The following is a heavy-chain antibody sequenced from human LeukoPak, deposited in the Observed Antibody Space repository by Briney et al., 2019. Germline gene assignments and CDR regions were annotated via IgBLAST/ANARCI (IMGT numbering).Heavy chain of an antibody. J-gene: IGHJ4*02. CDR2: IIPIFGTA. CDR1: GGTFSSYA. D-gene: IGHD3-10*01. V-gene: IGHV1-69*01. CDR3: ASTHRAYYGSGSSSY. Sequence: SVKVSCKASGGTFSSYAIGWVRQAPGQGLEWMGGIIPIFGTANYAQKFQGRVTITADESTSTAYMELSSLRSEDTAVYYCASTHRAYYGSGSSSYWGQGTLVTVSS.